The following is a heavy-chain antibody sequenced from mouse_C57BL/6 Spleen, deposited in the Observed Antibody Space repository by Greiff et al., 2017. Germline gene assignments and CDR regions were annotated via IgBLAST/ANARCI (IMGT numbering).Heavy chain of an antibody. CDR1: GFTFSSYG. Sequence: EVQGVESGGDLVKPGGSLKLSCAASGFTFSSYGMSWVRQTPDKRLEWVATISSGGSYTYYPDSVKGRFTISRDNAKNTLYLQMSSLKSEDTAMYYCARGAFITTVVGAMDYWGQGTSVTVSS. D-gene: IGHD1-1*01. CDR3: ARGAFITTVVGAMDY. J-gene: IGHJ4*01. CDR2: ISSGGSYT. V-gene: IGHV5-6*01.